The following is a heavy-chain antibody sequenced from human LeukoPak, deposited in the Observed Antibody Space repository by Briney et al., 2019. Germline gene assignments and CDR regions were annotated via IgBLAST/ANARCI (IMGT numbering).Heavy chain of an antibody. J-gene: IGHJ4*02. Sequence: GGSLRLSCAASEFSVGSNYMTWVRQAPGKGLEWVSLIYSGGSTYYADSVKGRFTISRDNSKDTLYLQMNSLRTEDTAVYYCARDPRGPTTYDSSARDSLDYWGQGTLVTVSS. V-gene: IGHV3-66*01. CDR2: IYSGGST. CDR1: EFSVGSNY. D-gene: IGHD3-22*01. CDR3: ARDPRGPTTYDSSARDSLDY.